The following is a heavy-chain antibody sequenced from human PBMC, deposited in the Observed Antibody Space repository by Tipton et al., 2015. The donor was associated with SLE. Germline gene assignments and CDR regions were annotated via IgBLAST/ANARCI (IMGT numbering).Heavy chain of an antibody. CDR1: GGSFSGYY. J-gene: IGHJ5*02. V-gene: IGHV4-34*01. D-gene: IGHD3-10*01. CDR2: IYYSGST. CDR3: ARRGYGSGSS. Sequence: TLSLTCAVYGGSFSGYYWSWIRQPPGMGLEWIGSIYYSGSTNYNPSLKSRVTISVDTSKNQFSLKLSSVTAADTAVYYCARRGYGSGSSWGQGTLVTVSS.